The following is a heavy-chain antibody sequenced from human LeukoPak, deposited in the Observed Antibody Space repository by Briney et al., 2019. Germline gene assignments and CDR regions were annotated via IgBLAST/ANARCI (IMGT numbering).Heavy chain of an antibody. D-gene: IGHD6-13*01. CDR1: VYTFTNYG. J-gene: IGHJ4*02. Sequence: GASVKVSCKASVYTFTNYGISWVRQAPGQGLEWMGWISGYNGKTNYAQNFQGRVTMTTDTSTSTAYMELRSLRSDDTAVYYCGRDALAAAAPDNWGQGTLVTVSS. CDR3: GRDALAAAAPDN. CDR2: ISGYNGKT. V-gene: IGHV1-18*01.